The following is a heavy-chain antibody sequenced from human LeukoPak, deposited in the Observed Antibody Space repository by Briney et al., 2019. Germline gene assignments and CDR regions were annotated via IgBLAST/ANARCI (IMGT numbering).Heavy chain of an antibody. V-gene: IGHV3-30*04. CDR2: ISYDGSNK. J-gene: IGHJ4*02. CDR3: ARAGRAVAGGRAFDY. Sequence: PGGSLRLSCAASGFTFSSYAMHWVRQAPGKGLEWVAVISYDGSNKYYADSVKGRFTISRDNSKNTLYLQMNSLRAEDTAVYYCARAGRAVAGGRAFDYWGQGTLVTVSS. D-gene: IGHD6-19*01. CDR1: GFTFSSYA.